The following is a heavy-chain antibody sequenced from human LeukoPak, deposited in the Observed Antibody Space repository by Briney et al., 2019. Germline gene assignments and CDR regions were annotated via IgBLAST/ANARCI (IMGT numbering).Heavy chain of an antibody. V-gene: IGHV4-34*01. CDR1: GGSFSGYY. CDR3: ARGYYYASGTYLDS. CDR2: INHSGST. D-gene: IGHD3-10*01. Sequence: PSETLSLTCAVYGGSFSGYYWSWIRQPPGKGLEWIGEINHSGSTNYNPSLKSRVTISVDTSKNQFSLKLSSVTAADTAVYYCARGYYYASGTYLDSWGQGTLVSVSS. J-gene: IGHJ4*02.